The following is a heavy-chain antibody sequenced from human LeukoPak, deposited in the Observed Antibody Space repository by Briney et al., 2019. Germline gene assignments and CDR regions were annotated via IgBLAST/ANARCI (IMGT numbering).Heavy chain of an antibody. V-gene: IGHV4-59*01. Sequence: PSETLSLTCSVSGGSISSYYWSWIRQPPGKGLEWIGYMYYSGSTNYNPSLKSRVTISVDTSKNQFSLKLSSVTAADTAVYYCARTTGDPAYWGQGTLVTVSS. CDR1: GGSISSYY. CDR2: MYYSGST. J-gene: IGHJ4*02. CDR3: ARTTGDPAY. D-gene: IGHD7-27*01.